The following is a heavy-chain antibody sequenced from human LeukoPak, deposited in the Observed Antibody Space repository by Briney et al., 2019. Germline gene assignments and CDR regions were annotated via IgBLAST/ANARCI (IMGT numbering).Heavy chain of an antibody. CDR1: GYTFTSYY. Sequence: ASVKVSCKASGYTFTSYYMHWVRQAPGQGLEWMGIINPSGGSTSYAQKFQGRVTMTRDTSTSTVYMELSSLRSEDTAMYYCAREYGYDSGWSYPFLFDYWGQGTLVTVSS. CDR3: AREYGYDSGWSYPFLFDY. J-gene: IGHJ4*02. CDR2: INPSGGST. D-gene: IGHD6-19*01. V-gene: IGHV1-46*01.